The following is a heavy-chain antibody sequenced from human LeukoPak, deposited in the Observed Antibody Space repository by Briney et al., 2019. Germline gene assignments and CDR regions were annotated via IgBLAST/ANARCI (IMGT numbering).Heavy chain of an antibody. Sequence: GGSLRLSCAASGFTFSNYWMYWVRQAPGKGLVWVSHINTDWSSTSYADSVKRRFTISTSNAKNTLKLQMNSLRAEDTAVYYCARGFITMVRGVISWGQGTLVTVSS. CDR2: INTDWSST. CDR1: GFTFSNYW. V-gene: IGHV3-74*01. D-gene: IGHD3-10*01. J-gene: IGHJ4*02. CDR3: ARGFITMVRGVIS.